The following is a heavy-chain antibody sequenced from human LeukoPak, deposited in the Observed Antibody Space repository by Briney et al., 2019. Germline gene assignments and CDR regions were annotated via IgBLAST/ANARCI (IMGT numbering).Heavy chain of an antibody. Sequence: PRGCLRLSCAATGFTGRSNYMSGVPEAPGKGLEWGSVIYSGGSTYYADSVKGRFTISRDNSKNTLYLQMNSLRAEDTAVYYCALVMTTVTKGPFDYWGQGTLVTVSS. J-gene: IGHJ4*02. CDR3: ALVMTTVTKGPFDY. D-gene: IGHD4-17*01. V-gene: IGHV3-66*01. CDR1: GFTGRSNY. CDR2: IYSGGST.